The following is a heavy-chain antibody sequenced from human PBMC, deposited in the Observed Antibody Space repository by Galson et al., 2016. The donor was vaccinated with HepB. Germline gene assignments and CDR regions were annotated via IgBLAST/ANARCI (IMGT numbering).Heavy chain of an antibody. Sequence: SLRLSCAASGFTVSNNYIRWVRQAPGKGLEWVSLIYSGGSTYYADSVKGRFTISRDSSKNTLYLQMNSLRAEDTAVYYCARNRHCSGGSCYGAWGQGTLVTVSS. CDR2: IYSGGST. D-gene: IGHD2-15*01. J-gene: IGHJ5*02. CDR1: GFTVSNNY. CDR3: ARNRHCSGGSCYGA. V-gene: IGHV3-66*01.